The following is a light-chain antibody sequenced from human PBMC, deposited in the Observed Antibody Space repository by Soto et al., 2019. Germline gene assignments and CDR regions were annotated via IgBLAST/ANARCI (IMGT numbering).Light chain of an antibody. Sequence: EIVMTQSPATLSVSPGERATLSCRASQSVSNNLAWYQQKPGQAPRLLIYDASTWATGIPARFSGSGSGTEFTLTISSLQSEDVAVYYCQKYNNWPWTCGQGTKVEIK. J-gene: IGKJ1*01. CDR2: DAS. CDR1: QSVSNN. CDR3: QKYNNWPWT. V-gene: IGKV3-15*01.